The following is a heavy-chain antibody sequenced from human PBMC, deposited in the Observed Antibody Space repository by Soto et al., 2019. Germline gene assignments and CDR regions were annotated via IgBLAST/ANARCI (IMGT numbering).Heavy chain of an antibody. V-gene: IGHV4-59*01. CDR1: GGSISSYY. D-gene: IGHD2-15*01. CDR3: ARERLLRFDP. CDR2: IYYSGST. Sequence: SETLSLTCTVSGGSISSYYWSWIRQPPGKGLEWIGYIYYSGSTNYNPSLKSRVTISVDTSKNQFSLKLSSVTAADTAVYYCARERLLRFDPWGQGTLVTVSS. J-gene: IGHJ5*02.